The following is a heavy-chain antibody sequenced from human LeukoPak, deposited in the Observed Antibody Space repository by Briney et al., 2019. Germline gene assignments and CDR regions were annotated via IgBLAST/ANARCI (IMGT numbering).Heavy chain of an antibody. CDR1: GFTFSSYS. Sequence: GGSLRLSCAASGFTFSSYSMNWVRQAPGKGLEWVSSISSGSSYIYYADSVKGRFTISRDNAKNSLYLQMNSLRAEDTAVYYCARDEALGYWGQGTLVTVSS. J-gene: IGHJ4*02. CDR2: ISSGSSYI. V-gene: IGHV3-21*01. CDR3: ARDEALGY. D-gene: IGHD3-16*01.